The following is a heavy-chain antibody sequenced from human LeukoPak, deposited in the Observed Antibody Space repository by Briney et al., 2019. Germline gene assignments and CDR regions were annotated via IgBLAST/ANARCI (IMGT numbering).Heavy chain of an antibody. Sequence: ASVKVSCKASEYTFTSYDINWVRQATGQGLEWIGWMDPNSGNTGYAQKFQGRVTMTRNTSISTAYMELSSLRSEDTAVYYCARVVGRLLDYWGQGTLVTVSS. CDR1: EYTFTSYD. D-gene: IGHD2-15*01. V-gene: IGHV1-8*01. J-gene: IGHJ4*02. CDR2: MDPNSGNT. CDR3: ARVVGRLLDY.